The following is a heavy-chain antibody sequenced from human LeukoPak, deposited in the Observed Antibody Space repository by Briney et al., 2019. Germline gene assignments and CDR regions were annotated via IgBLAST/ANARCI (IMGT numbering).Heavy chain of an antibody. CDR3: AKATGYLL. CDR2: IGNSGGST. CDR1: GFTFSSYA. V-gene: IGHV3-23*01. Sequence: GGSLRLSCAASGFTFSSYAMSWLRQAPGKGLEWVSTIGNSGGSTYYADSVKGRFTIARDDSENTLFLQMNSLRAEDTAVYYCAKATGYLLWGQGTLVTVSS. D-gene: IGHD1-14*01. J-gene: IGHJ4*02.